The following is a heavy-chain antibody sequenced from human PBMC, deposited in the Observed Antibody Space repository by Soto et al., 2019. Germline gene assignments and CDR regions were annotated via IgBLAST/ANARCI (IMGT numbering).Heavy chain of an antibody. Sequence: HPGGSLRLSCAASGFTFSSYGMHWVRQAPGKGLEWVAVVSYSGNDKKFADSVKGRFTISRDNSKDTLYLQMNSLRPEDTAIYYCAKDGDEAAAGYYFDYWGQGTLVTVSS. CDR1: GFTFSSYG. J-gene: IGHJ4*02. CDR2: VSYSGNDK. V-gene: IGHV3-30*18. D-gene: IGHD6-13*01. CDR3: AKDGDEAAAGYYFDY.